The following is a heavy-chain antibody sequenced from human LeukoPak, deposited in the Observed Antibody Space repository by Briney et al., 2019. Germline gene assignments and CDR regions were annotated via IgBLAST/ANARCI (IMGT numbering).Heavy chain of an antibody. CDR2: IYSGGST. J-gene: IGHJ4*02. V-gene: IGHV3-66*01. CDR1: GFTFSSYE. D-gene: IGHD5-24*01. Sequence: QAGGSLRLSCAASGFTFSSYEMNWVRQAPGKGLEWVSVIYSGGSTYYADSVKGRFTISRDNSKNTLYLQMNSLRAEDTAVYYCARESVEMATINYWGQGTLVTVSS. CDR3: ARESVEMATINY.